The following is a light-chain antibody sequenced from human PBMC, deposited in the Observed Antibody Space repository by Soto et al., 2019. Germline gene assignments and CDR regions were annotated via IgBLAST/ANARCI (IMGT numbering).Light chain of an antibody. V-gene: IGKV3-15*01. CDR2: GAS. CDR3: QQYHNWPIT. J-gene: IGKJ5*01. Sequence: ILMTHSPATLSVYPWEIATLSCRASQSVSSNLAWYQQRPGQAPRLLIYGASTRATGLPARFSGSGSGTEFTLIISSLQSEDSAVYYSQQYHNWPITFGQGTRLEIK. CDR1: QSVSSN.